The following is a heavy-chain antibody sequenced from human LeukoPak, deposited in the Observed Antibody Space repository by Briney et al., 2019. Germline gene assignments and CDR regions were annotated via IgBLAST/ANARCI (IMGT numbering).Heavy chain of an antibody. CDR3: ARGIGSGYYYGDAFDI. V-gene: IGHV1-18*01. CDR1: GYSIITYG. CDR2: ISAYKGNT. D-gene: IGHD3-22*01. J-gene: IGHJ3*02. Sequence: ASVKVSCKASGYSIITYGISWVRQAPGQGLEWMGWISAYKGNTNYAQKFQGRVTMTTDTSTSTAYMELRSLRSDDTAVYYCARGIGSGYYYGDAFDIWGQGTMVTVSS.